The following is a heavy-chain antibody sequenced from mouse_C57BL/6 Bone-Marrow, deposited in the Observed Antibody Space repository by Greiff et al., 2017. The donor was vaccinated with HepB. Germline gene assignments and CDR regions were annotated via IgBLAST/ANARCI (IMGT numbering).Heavy chain of an antibody. Sequence: EVKLVESGPGLVKPSQTVFLTCTVTGISITTGNYRWSWIRQFPGNKLEWIGYIYYSGTITYNPSLTSRTTITRDTPKNQFFLEMNSLTAEDTATYYCARDGTYYGSSYWYFDVWGTGTTVTVSS. CDR3: ARDGTYYGSSYWYFDV. D-gene: IGHD1-1*01. CDR1: GISITTGNYR. V-gene: IGHV3-5*01. CDR2: IYYSGTI. J-gene: IGHJ1*03.